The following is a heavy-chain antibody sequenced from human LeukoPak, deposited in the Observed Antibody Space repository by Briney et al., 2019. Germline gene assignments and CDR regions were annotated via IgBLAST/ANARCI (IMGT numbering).Heavy chain of an antibody. J-gene: IGHJ6*02. V-gene: IGHV4-39*07. D-gene: IGHD3-9*01. CDR1: DDSISSTSFY. CDR3: ARASGSILTGQITFYYYYGMDV. CDR2: VYYSGTT. Sequence: PSETLSLTCNVSDDSISSTSFYWGWVRQPPGKGLEWIGNVYYSGTTNYNPSLKSRVTISVDTSKSQFSLKLTSVTAADTAVYYCARASGSILTGQITFYYYYGMDVWGQGTTVTVSS.